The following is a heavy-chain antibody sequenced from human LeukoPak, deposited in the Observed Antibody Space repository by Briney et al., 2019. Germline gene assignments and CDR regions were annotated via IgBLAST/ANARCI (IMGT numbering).Heavy chain of an antibody. D-gene: IGHD3-9*01. J-gene: IGHJ6*03. CDR1: GSTFSRYS. CDR2: ISSSSSYI. CDR3: ARDRDILTGYYYYYYYMDV. Sequence: GGSLRLSCAASGSTFSRYSMNWVRQAPGKGLEWVSSISSSSSYIYYADSVKGRFTISRDNAKNSLYLQMNSLRAEDTAVYYCARDRDILTGYYYYYYYMDVWGKGTTVTLSS. V-gene: IGHV3-21*01.